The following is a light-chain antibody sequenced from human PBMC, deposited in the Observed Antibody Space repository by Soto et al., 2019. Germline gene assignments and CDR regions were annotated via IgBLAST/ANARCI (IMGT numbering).Light chain of an antibody. Sequence: DIVLTQSPGTLSLSPGDRATLSCRSSQSVNSNYLAWYQQKPGQAPRLLIFGASTRATGIPDRFRGSGSGADFTLTISRLEPEDFAVYYCQQRSNWWTFGQGTKVDIK. CDR3: QQRSNWWT. CDR1: QSVNSNY. J-gene: IGKJ1*01. CDR2: GAS. V-gene: IGKV3D-20*02.